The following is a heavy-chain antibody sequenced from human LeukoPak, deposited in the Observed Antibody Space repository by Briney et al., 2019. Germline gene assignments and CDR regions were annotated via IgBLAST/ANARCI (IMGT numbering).Heavy chain of an antibody. CDR3: ARVRNDYGDYEFAFDI. V-gene: IGHV3-7*01. J-gene: IGHJ3*02. D-gene: IGHD4-17*01. Sequence: GGSLRLSCAASGFTFSSYWMSWVRQAPGKGLEWVANIKQDGSEKYYVDSVKGRFTISRDNAKNSLYLQMNSLRAEDTAVYYCARVRNDYGDYEFAFDIWGQGTMVTVSS. CDR2: IKQDGSEK. CDR1: GFTFSSYW.